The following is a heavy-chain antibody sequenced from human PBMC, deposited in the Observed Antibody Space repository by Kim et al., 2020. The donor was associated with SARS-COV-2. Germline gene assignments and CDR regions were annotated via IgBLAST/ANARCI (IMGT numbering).Heavy chain of an antibody. Sequence: ASVKVSCKASGYTFTSYAMNWVRQAPGQGLEWMGWINTNTGNPTYAQGFTGRFVFSLDTSDSTAYLQISSLKAEDTAVYYCARGKAAAGTGDDYYYYYGMDVWGQGTTVTVSS. CDR1: GYTFTSYA. D-gene: IGHD6-13*01. J-gene: IGHJ6*02. V-gene: IGHV7-4-1*02. CDR2: INTNTGNP. CDR3: ARGKAAAGTGDDYYYYYGMDV.